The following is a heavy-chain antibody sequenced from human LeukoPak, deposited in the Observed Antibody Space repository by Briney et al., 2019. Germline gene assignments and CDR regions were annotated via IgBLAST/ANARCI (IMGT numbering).Heavy chain of an antibody. V-gene: IGHV3-33*01. J-gene: IGHJ4*02. CDR2: IWYDGSNK. CDR1: GFTFSSYG. D-gene: IGHD2-15*01. Sequence: GGSLRLSCAASGFTFSSYGMHWVRQAPGKGLEWVAVIWYDGSNKYYADSVKGRFTISRDNSKNTLYLQMNSLRAEDTAVYYRARAGYCSGGSCYGADYWGQGTLVSVSS. CDR3: ARAGYCSGGSCYGADY.